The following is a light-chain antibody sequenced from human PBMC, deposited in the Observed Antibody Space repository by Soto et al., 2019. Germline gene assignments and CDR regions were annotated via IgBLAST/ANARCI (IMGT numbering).Light chain of an antibody. J-gene: IGLJ3*02. CDR3: SSYTSSSTV. Sequence: QSVLTQPASVSGSPGQSITISCTETSSDVGAYNYVSWYQQHPGKAPKLMIYDVSHRPSGISDRFSGSQSGNTASLTISGLQAEDEANYFCSSYTSSSTVFGGGTKVTVL. CDR1: SSDVGAYNY. CDR2: DVS. V-gene: IGLV2-14*03.